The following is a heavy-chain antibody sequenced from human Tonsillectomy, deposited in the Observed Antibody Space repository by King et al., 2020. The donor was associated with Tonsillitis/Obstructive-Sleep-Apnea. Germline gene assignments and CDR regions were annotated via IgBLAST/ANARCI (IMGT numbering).Heavy chain of an antibody. Sequence: VQLVESGGGVVQPGRSLRLSCAASGFTFSSYGMQWGRQARGQGLEWGVVVSDDGTNIHYAASGKGRFTISRDNSKKTLYLQMNSLRAEDTAVYYCAKGNRGDSSYSPGDYWGQGTLVTVSS. V-gene: IGHV3-30*18. J-gene: IGHJ4*02. D-gene: IGHD2-15*01. CDR1: GFTFSSYG. CDR3: AKGNRGDSSYSPGDY. CDR2: VSDDGTNI.